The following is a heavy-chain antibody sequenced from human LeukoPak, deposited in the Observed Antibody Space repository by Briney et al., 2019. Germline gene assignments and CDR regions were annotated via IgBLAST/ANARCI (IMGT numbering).Heavy chain of an antibody. D-gene: IGHD6-25*01. CDR1: GFTFDNYA. CDR3: AKFSPPSGGNSGWSWVIDY. CDR2: ISGSGATT. J-gene: IGHJ4*02. V-gene: IGHV3-23*01. Sequence: GGSLRLSCAASGFTFDNYAMTWVRQAPGKGLDWVSAISGSGATTYSADSVKGRFTISRDNSKNTLYLQMNSLRVEDTAVYYCAKFSPPSGGNSGWSWVIDYWGQGILVTVSS.